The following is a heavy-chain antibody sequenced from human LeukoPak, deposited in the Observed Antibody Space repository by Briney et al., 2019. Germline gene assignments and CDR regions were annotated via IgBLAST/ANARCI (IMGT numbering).Heavy chain of an antibody. J-gene: IGHJ3*02. CDR2: MNPNSGNT. Sequence: ASVKVSCKASGYTFTGYYMHWVRQAPGQGLEWMGWMNPNSGNTGYAQKFQGRVTITRNTSISTAYMELSSLRSEDTAVYYCARPYYDSSGYEGGLDAFDIWGQGTMVTVSS. V-gene: IGHV1-8*03. CDR3: ARPYYDSSGYEGGLDAFDI. CDR1: GYTFTGYY. D-gene: IGHD3-22*01.